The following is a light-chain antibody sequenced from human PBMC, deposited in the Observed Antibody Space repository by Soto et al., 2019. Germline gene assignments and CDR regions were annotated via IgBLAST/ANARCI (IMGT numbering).Light chain of an antibody. CDR3: CSYAGNNTV. CDR2: EVT. J-gene: IGLJ1*01. Sequence: QSVLTQPPSASGSPGQSVTISCTGTSSDVGGHNYVSWYQQHPGKAPKLMIYEVTQRPSGVPDRFSGSKSGNTASLTVSGLQAEDEADYFFCSYAGNNTVVGTGTKVTVL. CDR1: SSDVGGHNY. V-gene: IGLV2-8*01.